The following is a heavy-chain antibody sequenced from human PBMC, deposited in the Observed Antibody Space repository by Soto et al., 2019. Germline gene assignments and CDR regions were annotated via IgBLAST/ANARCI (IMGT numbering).Heavy chain of an antibody. CDR1: GGSISSYY. V-gene: IGHV4-59*08. CDR3: ARAPNYYDILTAPVYYGMDV. D-gene: IGHD3-9*01. J-gene: IGHJ6*02. CDR2: IYYSGST. Sequence: SETLSLTCTVSGGSISSYYWSWIRQPPGKGLEWIGYIYYSGSTNYNPSLKSRVTISVDTSKNQFSLKLSSVTAADTAVYYCARAPNYYDILTAPVYYGMDVWGQGTTVTVSS.